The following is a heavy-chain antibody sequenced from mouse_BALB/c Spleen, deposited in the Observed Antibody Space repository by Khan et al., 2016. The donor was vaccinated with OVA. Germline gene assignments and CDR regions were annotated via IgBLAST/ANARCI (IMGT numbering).Heavy chain of an antibody. J-gene: IGHJ3*01. Sequence: EVQLVESEGGLVKPGGSLKLSCAASGFTFSSYAMSWVRQTPEKRLEWVASISSGGSTYYPDSVKGRFTTSRDNARNILYLQMSSLRSEDTAMYYCARPTKGWFAYWGQGTLVTVSA. CDR2: ISSGGST. D-gene: IGHD6-1*01. CDR1: GFTFSSYA. CDR3: ARPTKGWFAY. V-gene: IGHV5-6-5*01.